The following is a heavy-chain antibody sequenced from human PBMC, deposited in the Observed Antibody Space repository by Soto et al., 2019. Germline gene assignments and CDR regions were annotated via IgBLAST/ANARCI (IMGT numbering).Heavy chain of an antibody. Sequence: ASVKVSCKASGYTFTDYAMHWVRQAPGQRLEWMGWISTGNGNTKYSQKFQGRVTITRDTSATTAYMELSSLRSEDTAVYYCAKGSQMWTPDYRGQGTLVTVSS. CDR1: GYTFTDYA. CDR3: AKGSQMWTPDY. J-gene: IGHJ4*02. V-gene: IGHV1-3*04. D-gene: IGHD2-21*01. CDR2: ISTGNGNT.